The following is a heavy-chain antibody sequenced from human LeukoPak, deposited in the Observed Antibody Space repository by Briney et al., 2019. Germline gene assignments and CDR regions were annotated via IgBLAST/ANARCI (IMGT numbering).Heavy chain of an antibody. CDR1: GGSINY. D-gene: IGHD1-26*01. V-gene: IGHV4-39*01. CDR3: ARVEDMGDYHYWYFEV. CDR2: LYYSGTT. J-gene: IGHJ2*01. Sequence: SETLSLTCTVSGGSINYGGWIRQPPGKGLEWIGSLYYSGTTHYNPSLKSRVTISVDTSKNQFSLKLSSVTAADTAVYYCARVEDMGDYHYWYFEVWGRGTLVTVSS.